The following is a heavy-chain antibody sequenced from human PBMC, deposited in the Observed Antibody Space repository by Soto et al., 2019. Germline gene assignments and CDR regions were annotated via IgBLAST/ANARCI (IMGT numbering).Heavy chain of an antibody. D-gene: IGHD1-26*01. CDR2: INPSGGST. V-gene: IGHV1-46*01. J-gene: IGHJ4*02. Sequence: ASVKVSCKASGYTFTSYYMHWVRQAPGQGLEWMGIINPSGGSTSYAQKFQGRVTMTRDTSKNQFSLKLSSVTAADTAVYYCARVRAPIVGATKPRTVPRSPFDYWGQGTLVTVSS. CDR1: GYTFTSYY. CDR3: ARVRAPIVGATKPRTVPRSPFDY.